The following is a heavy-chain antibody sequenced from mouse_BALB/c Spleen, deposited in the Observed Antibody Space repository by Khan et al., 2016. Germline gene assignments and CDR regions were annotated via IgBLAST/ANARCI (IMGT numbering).Heavy chain of an antibody. CDR1: GYTVSSYW. CDR2: ILPGSGST. Sequence: QVQLQQSGAELMKPGASVKISCKVTGYTVSSYWIEWVKQRPGHGLEWIGEILPGSGSTKYNEKFKDKATITADTSSNTVYMQLSSLTPEDSAVDYCARWYGMDHWGQGTSVTVSS. V-gene: IGHV1-9*01. CDR3: ARWYGMDH. J-gene: IGHJ4*01.